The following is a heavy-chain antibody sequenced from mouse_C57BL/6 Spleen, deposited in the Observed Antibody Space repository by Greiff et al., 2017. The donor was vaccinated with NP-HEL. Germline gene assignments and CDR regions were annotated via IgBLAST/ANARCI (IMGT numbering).Heavy chain of an antibody. CDR3: ARGGSSYVDY. J-gene: IGHJ2*01. V-gene: IGHV1-82*01. CDR1: GYAFSSSW. D-gene: IGHD1-1*01. Sequence: VQLQQSGPELVKPGASVKISCKASGYAFSSSWMNWVKQRPGKGLEWIGRIYPGDGDTNYNGKFKGKATLTADKSSSTAYMQLSSLTSEDSAVYFCARGGSSYVDYWGQGTTLTVSS. CDR2: IYPGDGDT.